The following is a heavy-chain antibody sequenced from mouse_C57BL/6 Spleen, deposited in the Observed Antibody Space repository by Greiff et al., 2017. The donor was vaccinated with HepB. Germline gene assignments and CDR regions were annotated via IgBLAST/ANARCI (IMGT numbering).Heavy chain of an antibody. J-gene: IGHJ4*01. CDR3: AREGFYYDYEYYAMDY. CDR1: GYAFSSSW. D-gene: IGHD2-4*01. Sequence: QVQLKQSGPELVKPGASVKISCKASGYAFSSSWMNWVKQRPGKGLEWIGRIYPGDGDTNYNGKFKGKATLTADKSSSTAYMQLSSLTSEDSAVYFCAREGFYYDYEYYAMDYWGQGTSVTVSS. CDR2: IYPGDGDT. V-gene: IGHV1-82*01.